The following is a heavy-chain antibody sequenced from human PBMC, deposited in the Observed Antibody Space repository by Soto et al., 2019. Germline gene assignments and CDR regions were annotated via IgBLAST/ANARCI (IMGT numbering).Heavy chain of an antibody. CDR2: IFYSGST. CDR3: ATQEVGGSYVYTFDP. V-gene: IGHV4-39*01. J-gene: IGHJ5*02. Sequence: SETLSLTCTVSSGSISSTIYSWDWIRQPPGKGLEWIGSIFYSGSTYYNPSLKSRVTISVDTSKNQFSLKLSSVTAADTAVYYCATQEVGGSYVYTFDPWGQGTLVTVSS. CDR1: SGSISSTIYS. D-gene: IGHD1-26*01.